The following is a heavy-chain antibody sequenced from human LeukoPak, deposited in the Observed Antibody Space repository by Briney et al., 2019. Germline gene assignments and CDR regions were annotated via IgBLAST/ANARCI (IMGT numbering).Heavy chain of an antibody. D-gene: IGHD2-2*01. CDR3: VGSLGYCTSNFCYLKY. Sequence: SVKVSCKASGGTFSSYAISWVRQAPGQGLEWRGGIIPMFGTAKYAQKFQGRVTITADKSTRTAYMELSSLRSDDTAVYYCVGSLGYCTSNFCYLKYWGQGTLVTVSS. V-gene: IGHV1-69*06. CDR2: IIPMFGTA. CDR1: GGTFSSYA. J-gene: IGHJ4*02.